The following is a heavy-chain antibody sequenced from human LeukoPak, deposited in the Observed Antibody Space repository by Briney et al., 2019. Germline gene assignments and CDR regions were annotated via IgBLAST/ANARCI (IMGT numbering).Heavy chain of an antibody. J-gene: IGHJ4*02. Sequence: LSLTCTVSGGSISSYYWSWIRQAPGKGLEWVSYISSSGTTIYYADSVKGRFTISRDNAKNTLFLQMNSLRGEDAAVYYCAREQWLVFDYWGQGSLVTVSS. D-gene: IGHD6-19*01. CDR3: AREQWLVFDY. CDR2: ISSSGTTI. CDR1: GGSISSYY. V-gene: IGHV3-11*01.